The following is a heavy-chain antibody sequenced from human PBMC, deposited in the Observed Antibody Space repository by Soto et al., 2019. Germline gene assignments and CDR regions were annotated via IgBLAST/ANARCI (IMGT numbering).Heavy chain of an antibody. J-gene: IGHJ3*02. CDR3: AKDSGSSSSRGLQFDDAFDI. D-gene: IGHD6-6*01. CDR2: ISYDGSNK. Sequence: PGGSLRLSCAASGFPFSSYCMHWVRQAPGKGLEWVAVISYDGSNKYYADSVKGRFTISRDNSKNTLYLQMNSLRAEDTAVYYCAKDSGSSSSRGLQFDDAFDIWGQGTMVTVSS. CDR1: GFPFSSYC. V-gene: IGHV3-30*18.